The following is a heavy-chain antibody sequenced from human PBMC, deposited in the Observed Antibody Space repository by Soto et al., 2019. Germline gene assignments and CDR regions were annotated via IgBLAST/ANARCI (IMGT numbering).Heavy chain of an antibody. CDR2: IYYSGST. CDR3: ARQGYCSSTSCYFVFDY. Sequence: SETLSLTCTVSGGSISSYYWSWIRQPPGKGLEWIGYIYYSGSTNYNPSLKSRVTISVDTSKNQFSLKLSSVTAADTAVYYCARQGYCSSTSCYFVFDYWGQGTLVTVSS. J-gene: IGHJ4*02. CDR1: GGSISSYY. V-gene: IGHV4-59*08. D-gene: IGHD2-2*01.